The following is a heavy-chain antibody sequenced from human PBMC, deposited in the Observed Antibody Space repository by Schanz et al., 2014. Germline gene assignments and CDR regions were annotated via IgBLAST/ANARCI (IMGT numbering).Heavy chain of an antibody. CDR1: GYTFTSHG. J-gene: IGHJ4*02. D-gene: IGHD2-21*01. V-gene: IGHV1-46*01. CDR3: ARDRLECGAECYSVEVFEI. Sequence: QVQLVQSGAEVKKPGASVKVSCKASGYTFTSHGISWVRQAPGQGLEWMGMINPSGGSTTYAQKFQGRVTMTRDTSTSTVYMELSSLRSEDTAVYYCARDRLECGAECYSVEVFEIWGQGTLVIVSS. CDR2: INPSGGST.